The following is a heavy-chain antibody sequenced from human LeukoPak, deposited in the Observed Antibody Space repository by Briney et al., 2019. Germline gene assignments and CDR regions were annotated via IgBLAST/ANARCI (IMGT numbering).Heavy chain of an antibody. D-gene: IGHD3-9*01. CDR2: YDPDYGDA. CDR1: GYSINDLS. CDR3: TAVSLLRGYDVLTFYSYPNYFDF. V-gene: IGHV1-24*01. Sequence: ASVKVSCKVSGYSINDLSVHWVRQTPGKGLQWLGGYDPDYGDAIYAQNFQGRLTMTEDTSTATAFMEVSSLRSDDTAVYYCTAVSLLRGYDVLTFYSYPNYFDFGGLGPLVIVSS. J-gene: IGHJ4*02.